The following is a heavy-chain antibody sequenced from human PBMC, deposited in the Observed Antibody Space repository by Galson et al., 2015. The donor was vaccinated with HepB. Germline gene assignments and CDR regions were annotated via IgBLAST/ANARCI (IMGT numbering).Heavy chain of an antibody. CDR3: ARGLQVVVTYYYYYMDV. J-gene: IGHJ6*03. D-gene: IGHD2-21*02. Sequence: CAISGDSVSSNSAAWNWIRQSPSRGLEWLGRTYYRSKWYNDYAVSVKSRITINPDTSKNQFSLQLNSVTPEDTAVYYCARGLQVVVTYYYYYMDVWGKGTTVTVSS. CDR1: GDSVSSNSAA. CDR2: TYYRSKWYN. V-gene: IGHV6-1*01.